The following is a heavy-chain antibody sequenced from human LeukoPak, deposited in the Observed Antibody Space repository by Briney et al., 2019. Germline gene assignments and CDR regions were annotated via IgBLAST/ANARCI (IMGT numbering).Heavy chain of an antibody. J-gene: IGHJ4*02. CDR3: ARVTFTVTTDSSYHFDY. V-gene: IGHV4-34*01. CDR1: GGSFSGYY. CDR2: INHSGST. D-gene: IGHD4-17*01. Sequence: SETLSLTCAVYGGSFSGYYWSWIRQPPGKGLEWIGEINHSGSTNYNPSLKSRVTISADTSKNQFSLKLSSVTAADTAVYYCARVTFTVTTDSSYHFDYWGQGTLVTVSS.